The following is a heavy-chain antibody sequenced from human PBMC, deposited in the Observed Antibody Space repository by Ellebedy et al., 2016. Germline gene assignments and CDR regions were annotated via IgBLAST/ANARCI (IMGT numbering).Heavy chain of an antibody. D-gene: IGHD4-11*01. CDR1: GYTFNNYG. Sequence: ASVKVSXXTSGYTFNNYGISWVRQAPGQGLEWMGWISLYNGDTNTKYGQGVQGRVTMAADTSTSTAYMELRNLRSDDTAVYYCARDRDNNYGDYWGQGTLVTVSS. CDR2: ISLYNGDTNT. J-gene: IGHJ4*02. CDR3: ARDRDNNYGDY. V-gene: IGHV1-18*01.